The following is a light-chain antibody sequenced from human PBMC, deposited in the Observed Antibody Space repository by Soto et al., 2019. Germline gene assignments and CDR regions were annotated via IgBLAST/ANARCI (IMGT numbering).Light chain of an antibody. CDR1: SSDVGGHNY. Sequence: SVLPQPASGSGSPGQSITISCTGTSSDVGGHNYVSWYQQHPGKAPKLMIYDVSNRPSGVSNRFSGSKSGNTASLTISGLQAEDEADYYCSSYTSSSTQVFGGGTKVTVL. CDR2: DVS. V-gene: IGLV2-14*01. J-gene: IGLJ2*01. CDR3: SSYTSSSTQV.